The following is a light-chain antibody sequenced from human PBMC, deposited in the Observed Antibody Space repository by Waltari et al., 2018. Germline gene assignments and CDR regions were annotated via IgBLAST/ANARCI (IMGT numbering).Light chain of an antibody. J-gene: IGKJ1*01. CDR3: QNYVRLPAT. V-gene: IGKV3-20*01. Sequence: EIVLTQSPGTLSLSPGERATLSCRASQSVARALAWYQQKPGQPPRLLIYNTYTRATGVPDRFSGCGSGTDFSLTISRLEPEDFAVYYCQNYVRLPATFGQGTKVEIK. CDR2: NTY. CDR1: QSVARA.